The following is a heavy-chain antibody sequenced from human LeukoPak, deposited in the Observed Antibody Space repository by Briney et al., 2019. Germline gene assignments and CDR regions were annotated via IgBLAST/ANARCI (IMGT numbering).Heavy chain of an antibody. CDR3: AKDRSAAAAGTFDY. V-gene: IGHV3-9*01. CDR2: ISWNSGSI. D-gene: IGHD6-13*01. CDR1: GFTFDDYA. J-gene: IGHJ4*02. Sequence: SLRLSCAASGFTFDDYAMHWVRQAPGKGLEWVSGISWNSGSIGYADSVKGRFTISRDNAKNSLYLQMNSLRAGDTALYYCAKDRSAAAAGTFDYWGQGTLVTASS.